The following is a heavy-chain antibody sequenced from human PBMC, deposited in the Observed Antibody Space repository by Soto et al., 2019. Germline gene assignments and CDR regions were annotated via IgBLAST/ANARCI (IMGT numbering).Heavy chain of an antibody. CDR3: AKVSVVVPAAGNSFDY. Sequence: GGSLRLSCAASGFTFSSYAMSWVRQAPGKGLEWVSSLSGSAGSTFYADSVKGRFTISRDKSKNTLYLQMNSLRADDTAVYYCAKVSVVVPAAGNSFDYWGQGTLVTVSS. D-gene: IGHD2-2*01. V-gene: IGHV3-23*01. CDR2: LSGSAGST. J-gene: IGHJ4*02. CDR1: GFTFSSYA.